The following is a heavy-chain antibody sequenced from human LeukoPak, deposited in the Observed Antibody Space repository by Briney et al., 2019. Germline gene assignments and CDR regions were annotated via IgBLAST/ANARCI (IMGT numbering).Heavy chain of an antibody. V-gene: IGHV4-39*01. CDR1: GSSISNSTYY. J-gene: IGHJ4*02. CDR3: ARHSSLRGYFDY. CDR2: IYYSGST. D-gene: IGHD5-24*01. Sequence: PSETLSLTCTVSGSSISNSTYYWGWIRQPPGKGLEWIGSIYYSGSTYYNPSLKSRVTISGDTSKNHFSLKLTSVTAADTAVYYCARHSSLRGYFDYWGQGTLVTVSS.